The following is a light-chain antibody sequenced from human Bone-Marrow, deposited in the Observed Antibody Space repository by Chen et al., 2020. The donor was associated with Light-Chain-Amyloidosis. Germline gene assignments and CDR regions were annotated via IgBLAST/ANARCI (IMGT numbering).Light chain of an antibody. J-gene: IGKJ5*01. CDR2: WAS. Sequence: DIVMTQSPVSLAVSLGARATINCKSNQSVYGSDNRNYLAWYQQKPGQPLKVLFYWASTRESGVPDRFSCSGSGTDFTLTISSLQAEDVAVYYCQQYFSLPITFGQGTRLEIK. V-gene: IGKV4-1*01. CDR3: QQYFSLPIT. CDR1: QSVYGSDNRNY.